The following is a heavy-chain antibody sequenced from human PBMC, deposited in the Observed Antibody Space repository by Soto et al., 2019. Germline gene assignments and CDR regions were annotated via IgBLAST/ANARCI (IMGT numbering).Heavy chain of an antibody. Sequence: QVQLQESGPGLVKTSDTLSLTCTVSGGSITPYYWSWIRQPPGEGLEWIGYVSYSGKTGYNPSLKSPVSMSIDTYKNEFSLKLNSLTAADAATYYCARQQYPAVTAIDVWGQGTTVAVSS. V-gene: IGHV4-59*07. CDR3: ARQQYPAVTAIDV. D-gene: IGHD2-2*02. J-gene: IGHJ3*01. CDR2: VSYSGKT. CDR1: GGSITPYY.